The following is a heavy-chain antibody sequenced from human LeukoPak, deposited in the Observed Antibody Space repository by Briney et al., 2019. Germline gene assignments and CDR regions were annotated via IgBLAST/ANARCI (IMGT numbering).Heavy chain of an antibody. D-gene: IGHD4-17*01. J-gene: IGHJ4*02. CDR3: AYGDSPIDY. V-gene: IGHV3-53*04. CDR1: GFTFSNYD. Sequence: GGSLRLSCVASGFTFSNYDMSCVRQAPGKGLEWVSVIYSGGSTYYADSVKGRFTISRHNSKNTLYLQMNSLRAEDTAVYYCAYGDSPIDYWGQGTLVTVSS. CDR2: IYSGGST.